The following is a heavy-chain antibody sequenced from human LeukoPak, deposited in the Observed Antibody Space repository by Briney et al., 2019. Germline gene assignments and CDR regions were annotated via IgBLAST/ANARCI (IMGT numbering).Heavy chain of an antibody. CDR3: ARDGSGSSAFDI. D-gene: IGHD3-10*01. V-gene: IGHV3-11*04. Sequence: GGSLRLSCAASGFTFSDYNMGWIRQAPGKGLEWVSSISRSGSTKYYADSVKGRFTISRDNAKNSLYLQMNSLRAEDTAVYYCARDGSGSSAFDIWGQGTMVTVSS. CDR2: ISRSGSTK. CDR1: GFTFSDYN. J-gene: IGHJ3*02.